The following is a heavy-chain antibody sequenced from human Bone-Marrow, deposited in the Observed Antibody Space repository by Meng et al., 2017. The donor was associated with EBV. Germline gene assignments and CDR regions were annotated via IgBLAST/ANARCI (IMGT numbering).Heavy chain of an antibody. J-gene: IGHJ5*02. CDR2: INHSGSP. CDR3: ARGFSSMVRGVKPNNWFDP. D-gene: IGHD3-10*01. V-gene: IGHV4-34*01. CDR1: GGSFSGYY. Sequence: QGPLTWWSVGWCKPSETLSLTCAVYGGSFSGYYWSWIRQPPGKGLEWIGEINHSGSPNYNPSLKSRVTISVDTSKNQFSLKLSSVTAADTAVYYCARGFSSMVRGVKPNNWFDPWGQGTLVTVSS.